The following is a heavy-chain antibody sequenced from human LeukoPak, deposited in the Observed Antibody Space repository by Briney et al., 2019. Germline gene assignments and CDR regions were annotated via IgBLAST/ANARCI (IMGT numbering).Heavy chain of an antibody. CDR1: GYSFTNCG. J-gene: IGHJ4*02. CDR3: ARGRSRSQGFFF. D-gene: IGHD3-10*01. V-gene: IGHV1-18*01. Sequence: ASVKVSCKASGYSFTNCGNSLVRQAPGQGLEWMGWISAYNGNTDYAQKFQGRVTMTTDTSTGTAYMELRSLRSDDTTVCFCARGRSRSQGFFFWGQGTLVTVSS. CDR2: ISAYNGNT.